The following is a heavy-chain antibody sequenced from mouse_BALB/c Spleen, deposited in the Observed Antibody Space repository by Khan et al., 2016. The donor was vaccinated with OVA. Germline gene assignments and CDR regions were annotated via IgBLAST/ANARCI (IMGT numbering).Heavy chain of an antibody. D-gene: IGHD2-3*01. CDR2: INTYTGEQ. CDR1: GYTFTNYG. CDR3: ARSIGHYWFAS. J-gene: IGHJ3*01. Sequence: QIQLVQSGPELKKPGETVKISCKASGYTFTNYGMNWVKQAPGKGLKWMGWINTYTGEQTYADDFKGRFAFSLENTASTAYLQINNIKNEDTATYFFARSIGHYWFASWGHGSLVTVSA. V-gene: IGHV9-3-1*01.